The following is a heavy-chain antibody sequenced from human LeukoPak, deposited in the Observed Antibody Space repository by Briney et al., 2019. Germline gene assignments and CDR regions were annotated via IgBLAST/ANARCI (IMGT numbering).Heavy chain of an antibody. CDR3: ARGEYGIVAAGNDY. Sequence: GGSLRLSRAASGFTFSRYSMNWFRQFPGKGLERVSSISSSSSHTYYADSVKGRFTSSRDNAKNSLYLQMNSLGAEDTAVYYCARGEYGIVAAGNDYWGQGTLVTVSS. V-gene: IGHV3-21*01. CDR1: GFTFSRYS. J-gene: IGHJ4*02. CDR2: ISSSSSHT. D-gene: IGHD1-26*01.